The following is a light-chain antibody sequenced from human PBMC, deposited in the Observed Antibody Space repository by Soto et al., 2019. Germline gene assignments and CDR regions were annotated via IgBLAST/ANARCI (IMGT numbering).Light chain of an antibody. Sequence: QSVLTQPPSVSGAPGQRVTISCTGSRSNIGPYDVHWYRQLPGTAPQLLIYANTRRPSGVPVRFSGSKSGTSASLAITGLQADDEADYYCQAYDSRLSGSVFGGGTKLTVL. CDR2: ANT. V-gene: IGLV1-40*01. CDR1: RSNIGPYD. CDR3: QAYDSRLSGSV. J-gene: IGLJ3*02.